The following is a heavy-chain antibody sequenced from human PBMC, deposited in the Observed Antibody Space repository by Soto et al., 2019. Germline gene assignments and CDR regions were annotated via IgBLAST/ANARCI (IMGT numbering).Heavy chain of an antibody. CDR2: INHSGST. Sequence: SETLSLTCAVYGGSFSGYYWSWIRQPPGKGLEWIGEINHSGSTNYNPSLKSRVTISVDTSKNQFSLKLSSVTAADTAVYYCARGRALYYYDSSGYPLGYWGQGTLVTVSS. CDR3: ARGRALYYYDSSGYPLGY. J-gene: IGHJ4*02. D-gene: IGHD3-22*01. CDR1: GGSFSGYY. V-gene: IGHV4-34*01.